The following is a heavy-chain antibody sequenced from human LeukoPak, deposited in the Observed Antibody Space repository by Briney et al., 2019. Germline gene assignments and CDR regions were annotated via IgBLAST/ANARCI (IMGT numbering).Heavy chain of an antibody. J-gene: IGHJ4*02. CDR2: IRSKAYGRTT. CDR3: TRVVLWFGEANDY. V-gene: IGHV3-49*04. CDR1: GFTFGDYA. Sequence: PGGSLRLSCTASGFTFGDYAMSWVRQAPGKGLEWVGFIRSKAYGRTTEYAASVKGRFTISRDDSKSIAYLQMNSLKTEDTAVYYCTRVVLWFGEANDYWGQGTLVTVSS. D-gene: IGHD3-10*01.